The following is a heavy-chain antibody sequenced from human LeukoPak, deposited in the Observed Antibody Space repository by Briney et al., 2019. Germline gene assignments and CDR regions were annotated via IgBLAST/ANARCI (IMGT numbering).Heavy chain of an antibody. D-gene: IGHD3-3*01. CDR1: GFTFSSYG. CDR2: ISYDGSNK. CDR3: AKGYYDLVDY. V-gene: IGHV3-30*18. Sequence: GGSLRLSCAASGFTFSSYGMHWVRQAPGKGLEWVAVISYDGSNKYYADSVKGRFTISRDNSKNTLYLQMSSLRAEDTAVYYCAKGYYDLVDYWGQGTLVTVSS. J-gene: IGHJ4*02.